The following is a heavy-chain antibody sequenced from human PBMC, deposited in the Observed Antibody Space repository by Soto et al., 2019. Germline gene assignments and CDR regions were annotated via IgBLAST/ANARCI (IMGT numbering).Heavy chain of an antibody. CDR2: INDNGDLR. D-gene: IGHD3-9*01. CDR3: AKAFDDWYPFEK. CDR1: GFTFGSYA. V-gene: IGHV3-23*01. Sequence: HPGGSLRLSCVASGFTFGSYAMSWVRRAPGKGLEWVSTINDNGDLRYYADSVRGRFTISRDNSKNTLYLQLNNLRAEDTARYHCAKAFDDWYPFEKWGLGALVTVSS. J-gene: IGHJ4*02.